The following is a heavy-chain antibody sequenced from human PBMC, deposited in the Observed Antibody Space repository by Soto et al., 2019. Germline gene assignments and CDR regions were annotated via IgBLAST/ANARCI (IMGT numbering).Heavy chain of an antibody. CDR2: IIPSYDRA. CDR1: GDAFMSYA. D-gene: IGHD4-17*01. CDR3: ARDRTNDYGDDTFDY. Sequence: QVLLLQSGSEVKKPGSSVKVSCKASGDAFMSYAISWVRQAPGQGLEYMGGIIPSYDRAKYAQKFQGRLTVSADLYTSTVYMELSSLRSEDTAVYFCARDRTNDYGDDTFDYWGQGTKVIVSS. J-gene: IGHJ4*02. V-gene: IGHV1-69*01.